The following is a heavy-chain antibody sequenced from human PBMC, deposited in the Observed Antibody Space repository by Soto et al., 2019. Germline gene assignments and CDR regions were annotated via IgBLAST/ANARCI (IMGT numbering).Heavy chain of an antibody. CDR3: ARERTTVPYNWFDP. CDR2: IYYSGST. CDR1: DVSISSGRYY. J-gene: IGHJ5*02. Sequence: ARSPTCPVSDVSISSGRYYWRWLRQHPGKGLEWIGYIYYSGSTYYNPSLKSRVTISVDTSKNQFSLKLSSVTAADTAVYYCARERTTVPYNWFDPWGQGTLVT. D-gene: IGHD4-17*01. V-gene: IGHV4-31*03.